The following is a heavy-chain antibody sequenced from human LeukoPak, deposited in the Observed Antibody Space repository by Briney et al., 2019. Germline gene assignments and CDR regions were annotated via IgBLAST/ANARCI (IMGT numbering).Heavy chain of an antibody. CDR1: GGSISSYY. CDR2: IYYSGST. Sequence: SETLSLTCTVSGGSISSYYWSWIRQPPGKGLEWIGYIYYSGSTNYNPSLKSRVTISVDTSKNQFSLKLSSVTAADTAVHYCARPEDYGGNSDAFDIWGQGTMVTVSS. J-gene: IGHJ3*02. V-gene: IGHV4-59*08. CDR3: ARPEDYGGNSDAFDI. D-gene: IGHD4-23*01.